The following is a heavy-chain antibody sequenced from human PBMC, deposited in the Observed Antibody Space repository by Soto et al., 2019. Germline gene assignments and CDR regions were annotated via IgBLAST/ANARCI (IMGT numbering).Heavy chain of an antibody. CDR3: AAVDSYSSSWSRHWFDP. V-gene: IGHV1-18*01. J-gene: IGHJ5*02. CDR2: ISAYNGNT. D-gene: IGHD6-13*01. Sequence: QVQLVQSGAEVKKPGASVKVSCKASGYTFTTYGISWVRQAPGQGLEWMGWISAYNGNTYYAHMLQGRVTMTTDTSTSKAYRELRSLRSDDTDMYYCAAVDSYSSSWSRHWFDPWGQGTLVTVSS. CDR1: GYTFTTYG.